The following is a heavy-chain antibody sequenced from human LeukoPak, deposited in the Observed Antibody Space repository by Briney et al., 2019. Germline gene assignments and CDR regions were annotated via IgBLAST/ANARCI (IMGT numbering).Heavy chain of an antibody. D-gene: IGHD6-19*01. J-gene: IGHJ6*03. V-gene: IGHV3-30*01. CDR1: GFTFSSYA. CDR3: ARGYSSGWYHMDV. CDR2: ISYDGSNK. Sequence: GRSLRLSCAASGFTFSSYAMHWVRQAPGKGLEWVAVISYDGSNKYYADSVKGRFTISRDNSKNTLYLQTNSLRAEDTAVYYCARGYSSGWYHMDVWGKGTTVTVSS.